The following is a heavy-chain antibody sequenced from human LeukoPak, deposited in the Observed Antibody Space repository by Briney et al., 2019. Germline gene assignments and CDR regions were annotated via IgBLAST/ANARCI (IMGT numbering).Heavy chain of an antibody. D-gene: IGHD3-9*01. J-gene: IGHJ4*02. CDR1: GYTFTSYD. V-gene: IGHV1-8*01. CDR3: ARGYDILTGYYDPFVDY. CDR2: MNPNSGNT. Sequence: ASVKVSCKASGYTFTSYDINWVRQATGQGLEWMGWMNPNSGNTGYAQKFQGRVTMTRNTSISTAYMELSSLRSEDTAVYYCARGYDILTGYYDPFVDYWGQGTLVTVSS.